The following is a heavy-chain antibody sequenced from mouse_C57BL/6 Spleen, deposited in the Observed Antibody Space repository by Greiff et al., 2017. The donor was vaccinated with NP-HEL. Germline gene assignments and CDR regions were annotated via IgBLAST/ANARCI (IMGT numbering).Heavy chain of an antibody. CDR2: INPNNGGT. CDR1: GYTFTDYN. CDR3: AREEDYGYAMDY. D-gene: IGHD2-4*01. J-gene: IGHJ4*01. Sequence: EVKLQESGPELVKPGASVKMSCKASGYTFTDYNMHWVKQSHGKSLEWIGYINPNNGGTSYNQKFKGKATLTVNKSSSTAYMELRSLTSEDSAVYYCAREEDYGYAMDYWGQGTSVTVSS. V-gene: IGHV1-22*01.